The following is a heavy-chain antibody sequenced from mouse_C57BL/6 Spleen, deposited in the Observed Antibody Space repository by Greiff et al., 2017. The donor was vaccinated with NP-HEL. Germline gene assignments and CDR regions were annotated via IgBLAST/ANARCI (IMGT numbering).Heavy chain of an antibody. J-gene: IGHJ2*01. CDR2: LNPNNGGT. V-gene: IGHV1-26*01. D-gene: IGHD1-1*01. CDR3: ARWDSITTVVATDY. CDR1: GYTFTDYY. Sequence: EVQLQQSGPELVKPGASVKISCKASGYTFTDYYMNWVKQSHGKSLEWIGDLNPNNGGTSYNQKFKGKATLTVDKSSSTAYMELRSLTSEDSAVYYCARWDSITTVVATDYWGQGTTLTVSS.